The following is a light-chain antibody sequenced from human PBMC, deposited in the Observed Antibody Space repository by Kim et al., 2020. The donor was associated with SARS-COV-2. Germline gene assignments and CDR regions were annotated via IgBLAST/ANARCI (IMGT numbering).Light chain of an antibody. CDR1: QSVCSNC. CDR2: YVS. J-gene: IGKJ2*01. V-gene: IGKV3-20*01. CDR3: QQYGIAPPYT. Sequence: GEEGTLSCRTSQSVCSNCLAWYQQKPGQAPRLLIYYVSNRATGIPDRFSGSGSGTDFTLTISSLQPEDFAVYYCQQYGIAPPYTFGQGTKLEI.